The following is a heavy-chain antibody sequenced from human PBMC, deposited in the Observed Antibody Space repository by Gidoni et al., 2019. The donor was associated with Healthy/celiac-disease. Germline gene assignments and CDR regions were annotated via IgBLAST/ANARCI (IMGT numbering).Heavy chain of an antibody. D-gene: IGHD3-16*01. V-gene: IGHV4-34*01. CDR1: GGSFSGYY. J-gene: IGHJ4*02. Sequence: QVQLQQWGAGLLKPSETLSLTCAVYGGSFSGYYWSWIRQPPGKGLEWIGEINHSGSTNYNPSRKSRVTISVDTSKNQFSLKLSSVTAADAAVYYCAGGLGYWGQGTLVTVSS. CDR3: AGGLGY. CDR2: INHSGST.